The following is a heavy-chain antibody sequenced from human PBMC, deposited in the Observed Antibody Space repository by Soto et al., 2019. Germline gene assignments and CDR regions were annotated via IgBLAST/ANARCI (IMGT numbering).Heavy chain of an antibody. V-gene: IGHV3-23*01. CDR1: GFTFSSYV. CDR2: MSGSGGRT. D-gene: IGHD2-2*01. Sequence: GGSLRLSCAASGFTFSSYVISWVRQAPGKGLEWVSAMSGSGGRTYNADSVKGRFTISRDNSKNTLYLQMNSLRAEDTAVYFCAKQAPKIVVVPAAFDYGGQGTPVTVSS. J-gene: IGHJ4*02. CDR3: AKQAPKIVVVPAAFDY.